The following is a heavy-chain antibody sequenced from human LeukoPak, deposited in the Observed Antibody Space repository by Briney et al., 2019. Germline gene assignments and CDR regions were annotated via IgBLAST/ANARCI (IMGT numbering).Heavy chain of an antibody. CDR1: GFTLSDYW. CDR2: INQDGSGE. CDR3: ARESTRERPGC. Sequence: PGGSLRLSCAASGFTLSDYWMSWVRQAPGKGLEWVANINQDGSGENYVDSVKGRFTISRDDAKNSLYLQMSSLRAEDTAVYYCARESTRERPGCWGQGTQVTVSS. J-gene: IGHJ4*02. D-gene: IGHD1-1*01. V-gene: IGHV3-7*01.